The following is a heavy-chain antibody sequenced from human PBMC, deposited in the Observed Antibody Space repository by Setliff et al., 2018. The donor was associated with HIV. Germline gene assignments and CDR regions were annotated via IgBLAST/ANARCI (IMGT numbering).Heavy chain of an antibody. Sequence: GSLRLSCAAPGLTFEYHAMTWVRQAPGKGLEWVSGISGSSSAVFADSVKGRFTISRDNSRNTLFLQMNSLRAEDTAVYYCAKEPSSCSAPRPSLCGYFDSWGQGTQVTVSS. CDR3: AKEPSSCSAPRPSLCGYFDS. CDR2: ISGSSSA. D-gene: IGHD2-21*01. V-gene: IGHV3-23*03. CDR1: GLTFEYHA. J-gene: IGHJ4*01.